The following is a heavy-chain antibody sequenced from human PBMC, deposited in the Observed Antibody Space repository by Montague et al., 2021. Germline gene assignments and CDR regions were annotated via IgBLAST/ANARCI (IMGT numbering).Heavy chain of an antibody. V-gene: IGHV4-31*03. Sequence: TLSLTCTVSGGSISSGGYYWSRIRQLPGKGLEWIGYIFYSGNTYYNPSLKSRVTISVDTSKNQFSLKLSSVTAADTAVYYCARAEDYYGSGSYLGFDYWGQGTLVTVSS. CDR1: GGSISSGGYY. CDR3: ARAEDYYGSGSYLGFDY. CDR2: IFYSGNT. J-gene: IGHJ4*02. D-gene: IGHD3-10*01.